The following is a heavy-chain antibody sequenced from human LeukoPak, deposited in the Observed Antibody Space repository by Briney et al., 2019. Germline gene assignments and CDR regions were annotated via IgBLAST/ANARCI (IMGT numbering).Heavy chain of an antibody. D-gene: IGHD3-16*02. CDR3: AGDNSVGDIAWWFDP. Sequence: SVKVSCKASGGTFSSYAISWVRQAPGQGLEWMGGIIPIFGTANYAQKFQGRVTITADESTSTAYMELSSLRSEDTAVYYCAGDNSVGDIAWWFDPWGQGTLVTVSS. J-gene: IGHJ5*02. CDR1: GGTFSSYA. CDR2: IIPIFGTA. V-gene: IGHV1-69*13.